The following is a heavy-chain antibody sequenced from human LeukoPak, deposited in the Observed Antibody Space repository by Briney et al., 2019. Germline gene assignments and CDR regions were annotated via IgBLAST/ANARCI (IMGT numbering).Heavy chain of an antibody. CDR1: GSTFTSYD. Sequence: AAGKVSCKASGSTFTSYDINRVRQATGQGREWMGWMYPNSGNTGYAQKIQGRVTMTRNTSISTAYMELSSLRSEDTAVSYCARGGKITFGGVIVPVYYYYGMDVWGQGTMVTVSS. D-gene: IGHD3-16*02. V-gene: IGHV1-8*01. J-gene: IGHJ6*02. CDR2: MYPNSGNT. CDR3: ARGGKITFGGVIVPVYYYYGMDV.